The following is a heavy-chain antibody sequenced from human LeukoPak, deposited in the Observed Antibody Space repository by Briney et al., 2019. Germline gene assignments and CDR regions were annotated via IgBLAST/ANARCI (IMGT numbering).Heavy chain of an antibody. CDR2: ISGDGGRT. Sequence: GGSLRLSCAASGFSFDGYAMHWVRQAPGQGLEWVCHISGDGGRTYYVDSVKGRFTISRDNSKNSMYLQMNSLRTEDTAFYYCAKDSMSAYWGQGTLVTVSS. CDR3: AKDSMSAY. CDR1: GFSFDGYA. V-gene: IGHV3-43*02. J-gene: IGHJ4*02. D-gene: IGHD2/OR15-2a*01.